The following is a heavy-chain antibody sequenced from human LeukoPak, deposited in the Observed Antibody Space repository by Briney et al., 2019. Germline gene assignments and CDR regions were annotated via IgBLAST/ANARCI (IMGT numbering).Heavy chain of an antibody. CDR2: IYSGGST. CDR3: ARDRKQLGFDY. D-gene: IGHD6-13*01. J-gene: IGHJ4*02. CDR1: GFTFSDHY. Sequence: GGSLRLSCAASGFTFSDHYMSWVRQAPGKGLEWVSVIYSGGSTYYADSVKGRFTISRDNSKNTLYLQMNSLRAEDTAVYYCARDRKQLGFDYWGQGTLVTVSS. V-gene: IGHV3-66*01.